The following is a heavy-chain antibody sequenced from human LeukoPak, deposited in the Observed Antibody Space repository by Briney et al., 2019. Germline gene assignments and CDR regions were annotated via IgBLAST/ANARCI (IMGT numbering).Heavy chain of an antibody. CDR2: IYYSGST. CDR1: GGSISSSSYY. J-gene: IGHJ4*02. D-gene: IGHD5-18*01. CDR3: ASVGDTAMVRSPLDY. V-gene: IGHV4-39*07. Sequence: SETLSLTCTVSGGSISSSSYYWGWIRQPPGKGLEWIGSIYYSGSTYYNPSLKSRVTISVDTSKNQFSLKLSSVTAADTAVYYCASVGDTAMVRSPLDYWGQGTLVTVSS.